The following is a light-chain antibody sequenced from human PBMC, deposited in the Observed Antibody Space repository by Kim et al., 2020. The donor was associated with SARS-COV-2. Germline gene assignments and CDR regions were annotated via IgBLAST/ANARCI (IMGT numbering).Light chain of an antibody. CDR1: SSDVGGYNY. CDR2: DVT. Sequence: QSALTQPASVSGSPGQSITISCTGTSSDVGGYNYVSWYQQYPGKAPKLMLYDVTKRPSGVSNRFSDSKSGNTASLTISGLQAEDEADYYCSSYRSSGYVFGTGTKVTVL. J-gene: IGLJ1*01. V-gene: IGLV2-14*03. CDR3: SSYRSSGYV.